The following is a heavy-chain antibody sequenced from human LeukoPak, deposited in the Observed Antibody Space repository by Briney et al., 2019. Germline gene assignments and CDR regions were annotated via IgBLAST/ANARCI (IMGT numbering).Heavy chain of an antibody. D-gene: IGHD5-24*01. J-gene: IGHJ4*02. Sequence: GGSLRLSCAASGFSFSSYCMFWVRQAPGKGLEYVSGINSNGGSTFYANSVKGRFTISRDNSKNTLYLQMGSLRAEDMAVYYCAKRSGKMATGNFDYWGQGTLVTVSS. V-gene: IGHV3-64*01. CDR2: INSNGGST. CDR3: AKRSGKMATGNFDY. CDR1: GFSFSSYC.